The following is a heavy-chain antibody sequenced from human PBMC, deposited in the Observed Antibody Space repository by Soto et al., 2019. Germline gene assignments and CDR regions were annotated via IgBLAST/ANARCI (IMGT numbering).Heavy chain of an antibody. CDR2: ISSRGTYI. Sequence: GGSLRLSCAASGFTFSGYSINWVRQAPGKGLEWVSSISSRGTYIYYADSLKGRFTISRDNAKNSLSLQMNSLTAEDTAVYYCARLSGSWYGEYYFDYWGQGALVTVSS. CDR1: GFTFSGYS. V-gene: IGHV3-21*01. CDR3: ARLSGSWYGEYYFDY. D-gene: IGHD5-18*01. J-gene: IGHJ4*02.